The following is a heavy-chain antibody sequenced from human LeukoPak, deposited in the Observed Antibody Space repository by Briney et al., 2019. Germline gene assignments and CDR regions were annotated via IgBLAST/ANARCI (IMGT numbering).Heavy chain of an antibody. J-gene: IGHJ4*02. CDR3: ARAYYESSGCHDY. CDR2: ISGSGGST. CDR1: GFTFSSYA. Sequence: PGGSLRLSCAASGFTFSSYAVSWVRQAPGKGLEWVSAISGSGGSTYYADSVKGRFTISRDNAKNSLYLQMNSLRAEDTAVYYCARAYYESSGCHDYWGQGTLVTVSS. V-gene: IGHV3-23*01. D-gene: IGHD3-22*01.